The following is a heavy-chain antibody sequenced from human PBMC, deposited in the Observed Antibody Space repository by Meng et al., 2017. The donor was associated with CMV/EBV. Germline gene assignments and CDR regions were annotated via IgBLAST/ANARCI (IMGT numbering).Heavy chain of an antibody. J-gene: IGHJ6*02. CDR3: ARDFPDSSESSGSNYYGWDV. Sequence: GESLKISCAASGLAVTDNYMSWVRQAPGKGLEWVSVIYRGGGRNYADSVKGRFTISRDKSKNTVHLEMNSLRAEDTAVYYCARDFPDSSESSGSNYYGWDVWGQGTTVTVSS. CDR2: IYRGGGR. V-gene: IGHV3-53*01. CDR1: GLAVTDNY. D-gene: IGHD3-22*01.